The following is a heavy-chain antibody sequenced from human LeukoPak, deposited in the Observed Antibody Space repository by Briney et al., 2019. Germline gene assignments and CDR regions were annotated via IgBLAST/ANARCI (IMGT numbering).Heavy chain of an antibody. D-gene: IGHD3-10*01. CDR2: IDYTGST. J-gene: IGHJ4*02. V-gene: IGHV4-30-4*01. CDR1: GGPISSGDYY. CDR3: ARTMVRGVFDY. Sequence: SETLSLTCTVSGGPISSGDYYWSWIRQPPGKGLEWIGYIDYTGSTNYNPPLKSRVTISVDTSKSQFSLKEYSVTVADTAVYYCARTMVRGVFDYWGQGTLVTVSS.